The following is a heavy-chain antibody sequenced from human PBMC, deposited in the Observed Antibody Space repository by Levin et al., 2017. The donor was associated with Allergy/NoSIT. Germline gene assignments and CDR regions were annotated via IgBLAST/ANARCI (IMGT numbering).Heavy chain of an antibody. D-gene: IGHD2-2*01. CDR2: ISSSSSII. Sequence: GESLKISCAASGFTFSSQSMNWVRQAPGKGLEWVSYISSSSSIIYYADSVKGRFTISRDNAKNSLFLQMNSLRAEDTAVYYCARNLPAADYWGQGTLVTVSS. CDR3: ARNLPAADY. J-gene: IGHJ4*02. V-gene: IGHV3-48*01. CDR1: GFTFSSQS.